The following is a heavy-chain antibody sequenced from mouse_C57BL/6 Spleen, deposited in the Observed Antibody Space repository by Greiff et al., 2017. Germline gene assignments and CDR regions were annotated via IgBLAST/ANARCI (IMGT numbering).Heavy chain of an antibody. CDR1: GYTFTSYW. J-gene: IGHJ2*01. CDR3: ARGGIYYGYDIDY. D-gene: IGHD2-2*01. CDR2: IDPSDSYT. Sequence: QVHVKQPGAELVMPGASVKLSCKASGYTFTSYWMHWVKQRPGQGLEWIGEIDPSDSYTNYNQKFKGKSTLTVDKSSSTAYMQLSSLTSEDSAVYYCARGGIYYGYDIDYWGQGTTLTVSS. V-gene: IGHV1-69*01.